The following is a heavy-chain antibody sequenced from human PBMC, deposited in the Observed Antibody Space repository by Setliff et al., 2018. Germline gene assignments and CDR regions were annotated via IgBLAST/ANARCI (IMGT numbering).Heavy chain of an antibody. J-gene: IGHJ6*03. D-gene: IGHD3-3*01. Sequence: ASETLSLTCTVSGGSVNSGYDNWNWLRQPAGKGLEWIGHINRRGSTNFSPSLKSRVTISLDTSKNQFSLNLTSVTAADTAVYYCARMSGFQYIDVWDKGTTVTVSS. CDR2: INRRGST. CDR3: ARMSGFQYIDV. CDR1: GGSVNSGYDN. V-gene: IGHV4-61*09.